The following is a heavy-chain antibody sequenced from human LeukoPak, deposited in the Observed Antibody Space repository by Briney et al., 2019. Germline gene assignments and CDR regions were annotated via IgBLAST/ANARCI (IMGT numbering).Heavy chain of an antibody. V-gene: IGHV4-39*07. CDR3: VRVDNGGNYFDY. CDR2: IYYSGST. Sequence: PSETLSLTCTVSGGSISSSSYYWGWIRQPPGKGLEWIGSIYYSGSTYYNPSLKSRLTISADTSKYQFSLRLSSVTAADTAVYYCVRVDNGGNYFDYWGQGTLVTVSS. J-gene: IGHJ4*02. CDR1: GGSISSSSYY. D-gene: IGHD4-23*01.